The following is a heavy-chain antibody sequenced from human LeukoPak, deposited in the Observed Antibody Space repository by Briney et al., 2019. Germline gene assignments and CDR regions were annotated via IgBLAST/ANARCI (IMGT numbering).Heavy chain of an antibody. J-gene: IGHJ1*01. D-gene: IGHD4-17*01. CDR2: IYYSGST. V-gene: IGHV4-59*01. CDR1: GGSISSYY. Sequence: SETLSLTCTVSGGSISSYYWSWIRQPPGKGLEWIGYIYYSGSTNYNPSLKSRVTISVDTSKNQFSLKLSSVTAADTAVYYCARAYGDYVSAYFQHWGQGTLVTVSS. CDR3: ARAYGDYVSAYFQH.